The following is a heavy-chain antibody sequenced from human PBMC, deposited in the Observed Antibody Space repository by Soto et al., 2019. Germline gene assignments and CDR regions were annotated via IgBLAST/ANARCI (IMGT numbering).Heavy chain of an antibody. CDR2: IYWDDDR. J-gene: IGHJ3*01. Sequence: QITLKESGPTAVNPTETLALTCTFSGFSLATKGVGVGWVRQPPGGALEWIAVIYWDDDRRYNPSLEARLRITKNTSTSQVVFTMTDMDFGDTATFYGAHLPNPYGRVVGDESFDVWGQGAVVTFSS. CDR3: AHLPNPYGRVVGDESFDV. CDR1: GFSLATKGVG. V-gene: IGHV2-5*02. D-gene: IGHD3-16*02.